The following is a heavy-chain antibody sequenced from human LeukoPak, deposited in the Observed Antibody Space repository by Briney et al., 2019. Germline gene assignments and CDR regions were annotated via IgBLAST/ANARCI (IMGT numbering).Heavy chain of an antibody. CDR1: GFTFSSYA. J-gene: IGHJ4*02. Sequence: GGSLRLSCAASGFTFSSYAMSWVRQAPGKGVEWASAISGSGGSTYYADSVKGRFTISRDNSKNTLYLQMNSLRAEDTAVYYCAKDGDCGGDCYSTNFDYWGQGTLVTVSS. V-gene: IGHV3-23*01. CDR3: AKDGDCGGDCYSTNFDY. D-gene: IGHD2-21*02. CDR2: ISGSGGST.